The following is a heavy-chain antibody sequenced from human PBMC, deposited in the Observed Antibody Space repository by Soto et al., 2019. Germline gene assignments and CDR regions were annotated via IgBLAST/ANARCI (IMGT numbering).Heavy chain of an antibody. V-gene: IGHV4-59*02. CDR2: IYDSETT. Sequence: SETLSLTCAVSGGSVRKYYWNWIRQSPGKGLEYIGYIYDSETTNYNPSLRSRVTISADTSKNQFSLKLTSVTAADTAVYYCARLEGRFSGRIDSWGQGTLVTVS. CDR1: GGSVRKYY. J-gene: IGHJ4*02. D-gene: IGHD1-26*01. CDR3: ARLEGRFSGRIDS.